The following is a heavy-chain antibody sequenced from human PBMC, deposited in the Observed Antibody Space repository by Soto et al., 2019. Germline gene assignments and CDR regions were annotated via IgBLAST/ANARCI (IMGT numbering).Heavy chain of an antibody. V-gene: IGHV5-51*01. CDR3: VRVGRVGATSLSNAWFDP. Sequence: PGESLKISCKGSGYTFTRHWIGWVRQMPGKGLEWMGIIYPGDSDTRYSPSFQGRVIISDDKSITSAYLQWSSLTASDTAMYYCVRVGRVGATSLSNAWFDPWGQVTLVTVSS. CDR2: IYPGDSDT. D-gene: IGHD1-26*01. J-gene: IGHJ5*02. CDR1: GYTFTRHW.